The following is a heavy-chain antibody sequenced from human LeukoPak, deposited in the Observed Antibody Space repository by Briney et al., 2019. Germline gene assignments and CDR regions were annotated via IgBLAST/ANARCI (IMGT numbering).Heavy chain of an antibody. D-gene: IGHD1-14*01. Sequence: SGGSLRLSCAASGFTGSSNYMSWVRQAPGKGLEWVSVIYSGGSTYYADSVKGRFTISRDYSKNTLFLQMNSLRADDTAVYYCTRGETNPFDYGGQGILVTVSS. J-gene: IGHJ4*02. CDR1: GFTGSSNY. CDR2: IYSGGST. CDR3: TRGETNPFDY. V-gene: IGHV3-66*01.